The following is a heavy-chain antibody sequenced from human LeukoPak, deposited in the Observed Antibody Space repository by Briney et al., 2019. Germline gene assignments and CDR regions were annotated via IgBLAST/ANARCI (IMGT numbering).Heavy chain of an antibody. J-gene: IGHJ1*01. V-gene: IGHV4-34*01. Sequence: PSETLSLTCAVNAGSFTGYYWSWIRQSPGKGLEWIGEIDHTGRTNYNPSLQSRVTMSTDTSKNHFSLRLTSMGAADTAVYYCARTPRYDFWSGSKYFQHWGQGTLVTVSS. D-gene: IGHD3-3*01. CDR3: ARTPRYDFWSGSKYFQH. CDR2: IDHTGRT. CDR1: AGSFTGYY.